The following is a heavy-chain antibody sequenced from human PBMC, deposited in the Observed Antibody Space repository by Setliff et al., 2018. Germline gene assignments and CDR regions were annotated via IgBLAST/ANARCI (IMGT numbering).Heavy chain of an antibody. V-gene: IGHV4-31*03. Sequence: PSETLSLTCTVSGGSISSGGYYWSWIRQHPGKGLEWIGYIYYSGSTYYNPSLKSRVTISVDTSKNQFSLKLSSVTAADTAVYCCARVSRQPPPVRAFDIWGQGTMVTVSS. J-gene: IGHJ3*02. CDR2: IYYSGST. D-gene: IGHD1-1*01. CDR1: GGSISSGGYY. CDR3: ARVSRQPPPVRAFDI.